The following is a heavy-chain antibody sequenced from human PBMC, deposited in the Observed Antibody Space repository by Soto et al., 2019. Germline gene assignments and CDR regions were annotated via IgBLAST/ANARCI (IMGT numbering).Heavy chain of an antibody. CDR2: ISWNSGSI. CDR3: AKSSQGYSSSWYYYFDY. V-gene: IGHV3-9*01. J-gene: IGHJ4*02. Sequence: EVQLVESGGGLVQPGRSLRLSCAASGFTFDDYAMHWVRQAPGKGLEWVSGISWNSGSIGYADSVKGRFTISRDNAKNSLYLQMNRLRAEDTALYYCAKSSQGYSSSWYYYFDYWGQGTLVTVSS. D-gene: IGHD6-13*01. CDR1: GFTFDDYA.